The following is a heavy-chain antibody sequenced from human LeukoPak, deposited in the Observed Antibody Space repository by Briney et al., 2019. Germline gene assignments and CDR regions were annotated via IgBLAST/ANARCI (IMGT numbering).Heavy chain of an antibody. Sequence: GGSLRLSCAASGFSFSGCGMHWVRQVPGKGLEWVAFIRYDGSTKFYTDSVKGRFAISRDNSKNTLSLQMNSLGTEDTAVYYCAALHTGTFVDYWGQGTLVTVSS. V-gene: IGHV3-30*02. J-gene: IGHJ4*02. D-gene: IGHD4-17*01. CDR2: IRYDGSTK. CDR3: AALHTGTFVDY. CDR1: GFSFSGCG.